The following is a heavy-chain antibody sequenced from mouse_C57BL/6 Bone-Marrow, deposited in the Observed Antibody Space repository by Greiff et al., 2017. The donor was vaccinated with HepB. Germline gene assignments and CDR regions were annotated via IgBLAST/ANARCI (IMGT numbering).Heavy chain of an antibody. CDR1: GYSFTGYY. CDR3: ARSDWDGNWYFDV. CDR2: INPSTGGT. J-gene: IGHJ1*03. V-gene: IGHV1-42*01. D-gene: IGHD4-1*01. Sequence: EVQLQQSGPELVKPGASVKISCKASGYSFTGYYMNWVKQSPEKSLEWIGEINPSTGGTTYNQKFKAKATLTVDKSSSTAYMQLKSLTSEDSAVYYCARSDWDGNWYFDVWGTGTTVTVSS.